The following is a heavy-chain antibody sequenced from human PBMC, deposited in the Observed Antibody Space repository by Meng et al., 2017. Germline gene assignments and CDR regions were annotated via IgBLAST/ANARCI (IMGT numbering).Heavy chain of an antibody. J-gene: IGHJ3*02. D-gene: IGHD6-13*01. Sequence: GESLKISCAASGFTFSSYWMSWVRQAPGKGLEWVANIKQDGSVKYYVDSVKGRFTISRDNAKNSLYLQMNSLRAEDTAVYYCARDLRLEAAAGNGPDAFDIWGQGTMVTVSS. CDR3: ARDLRLEAAAGNGPDAFDI. CDR2: IKQDGSVK. CDR1: GFTFSSYW. V-gene: IGHV3-7*01.